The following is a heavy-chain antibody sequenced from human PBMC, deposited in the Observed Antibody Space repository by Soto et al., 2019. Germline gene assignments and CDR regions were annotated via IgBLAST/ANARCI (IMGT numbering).Heavy chain of an antibody. Sequence: GGSLRLSCAASGFTFSRYWMSWVRQAPGKGLEWMANIKQDGSDKYYVDSVNGRFTISRDNAKNSLYLQMNSLRAEDTAIYYCARDWRLRSSSRALDYWGQGTLVTVSS. CDR1: GFTFSRYW. CDR2: IKQDGSDK. V-gene: IGHV3-7*05. D-gene: IGHD6-6*01. CDR3: ARDWRLRSSSRALDY. J-gene: IGHJ4*02.